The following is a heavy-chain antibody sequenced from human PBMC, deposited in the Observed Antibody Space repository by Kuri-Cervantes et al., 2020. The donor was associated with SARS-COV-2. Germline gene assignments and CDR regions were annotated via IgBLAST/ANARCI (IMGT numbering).Heavy chain of an antibody. CDR2: INHSGST. CDR1: GGSFSGYY. D-gene: IGHD3-10*01. CDR3: ARTNRGRYYYYYGMDV. J-gene: IGHJ6*02. Sequence: SQTLSLTCAVYGGSFSGYYWSWIRQPPGKGLEWIGEINHSGSTNYNPSLKSRVTISVDTSKNQFSLKLSSVTAADTAVYCCARTNRGRYYYYYGMDVWGQGTTVTVSS. V-gene: IGHV4-34*01.